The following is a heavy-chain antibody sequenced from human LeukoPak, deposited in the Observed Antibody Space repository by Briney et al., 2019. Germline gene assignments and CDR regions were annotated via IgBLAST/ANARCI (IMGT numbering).Heavy chain of an antibody. CDR1: GFTFSSYG. J-gene: IGHJ4*02. V-gene: IGHV3-30*03. Sequence: GRSLRLSCAASGFTFSSYGMHWVRQAPGKGLEWVAVISYDGSNKYYADSVKGRFTISRDNSKNTLYLQMNSLRAEDTAVYYCARGYNWNHFDYWGQGTLVTVSS. D-gene: IGHD1-20*01. CDR2: ISYDGSNK. CDR3: ARGYNWNHFDY.